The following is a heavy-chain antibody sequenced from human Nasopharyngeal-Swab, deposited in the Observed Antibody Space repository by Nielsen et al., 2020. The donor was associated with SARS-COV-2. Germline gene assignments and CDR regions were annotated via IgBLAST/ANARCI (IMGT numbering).Heavy chain of an antibody. V-gene: IGHV1-8*02. CDR1: GYTFTSYD. D-gene: IGHD2-15*01. CDR3: ARDTKDVYCSGGSCYYEGFDY. J-gene: IGHJ4*02. Sequence: ASVKVSCKASGYTFTSYDINWVRQATGQGLEGMGWMNPNSGNTGYSQKFQGRVTMTRNTSISTAYMELSSLRSEDTAVYYCARDTKDVYCSGGSCYYEGFDYWGQGTLVTVSS. CDR2: MNPNSGNT.